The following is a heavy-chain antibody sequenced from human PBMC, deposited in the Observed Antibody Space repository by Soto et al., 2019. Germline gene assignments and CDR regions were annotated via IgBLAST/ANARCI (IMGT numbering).Heavy chain of an antibody. CDR2: IYYSGST. CDR1: GGSISSYY. CDR3: AGCLFAYSSSSVVPHYYYYYYMDV. D-gene: IGHD6-6*01. V-gene: IGHV4-59*01. Sequence: SETLSLTCTVSGGSISSYYWSWIRQPPGKGLEWIGYIYYSGSTNYNPSLKSRVTISVDTSKNQFSLKLSSVTAADTAVYYCAGCLFAYSSSSVVPHYYYYYYMDVWGKGTTVTVSS. J-gene: IGHJ6*03.